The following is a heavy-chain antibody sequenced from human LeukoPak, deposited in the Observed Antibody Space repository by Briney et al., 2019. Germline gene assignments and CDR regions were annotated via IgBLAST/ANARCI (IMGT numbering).Heavy chain of an antibody. J-gene: IGHJ3*02. CDR1: GFTFSSYA. D-gene: IGHD3-22*01. CDR2: ISYDGSNK. V-gene: IGHV3-30-3*01. CDR3: ARDNGHYYDSSGYRGAFDI. Sequence: PGRSLRLSCAASGFTFSSYAMHWVRQAPGKGLEWVAVISYDGSNKYYADSVKGRFTISRDNSKNTLYLQMNSLRAEDTAVYYCARDNGHYYDSSGYRGAFDIWGQGTMVTVSS.